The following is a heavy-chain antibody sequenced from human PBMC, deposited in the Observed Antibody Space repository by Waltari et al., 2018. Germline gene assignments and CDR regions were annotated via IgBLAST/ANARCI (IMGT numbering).Heavy chain of an antibody. D-gene: IGHD2-21*02. V-gene: IGHV1-69*06. J-gene: IGHJ6*03. Sequence: VQLVQSGAEVKKPGSSVKVSCKASGGTFSNHAITLVRQAPGQGLEWMGEIIPVCSTANSERGFQGRVTITADKSTVTAYMEVSSLRSEDTAVYYCARGALYGCDSRLTYYYSYMDVWGRGTTVTVSS. CDR3: ARGALYGCDSRLTYYYSYMDV. CDR2: IIPVCSTA. CDR1: GGTFSNHA.